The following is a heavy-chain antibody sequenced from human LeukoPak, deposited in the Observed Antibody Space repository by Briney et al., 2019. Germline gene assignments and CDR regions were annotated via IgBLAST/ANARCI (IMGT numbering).Heavy chain of an antibody. CDR1: GGSVGRNSHY. J-gene: IGHJ4*02. Sequence: SETLSLTCTVSGGSVGRNSHYWSWIRQPPGKGLEWVATIYYTGSTNYNPSLKSRVTISMDTSDNQVSLELRSGTAADTAVYYCARGYISSRYYFDLWGQGTVVTVSS. V-gene: IGHV4-61*01. D-gene: IGHD6-13*01. CDR2: IYYTGST. CDR3: ARGYISSRYYFDL.